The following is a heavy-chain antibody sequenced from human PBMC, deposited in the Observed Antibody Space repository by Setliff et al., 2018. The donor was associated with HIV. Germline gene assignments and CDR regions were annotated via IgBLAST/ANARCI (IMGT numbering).Heavy chain of an antibody. D-gene: IGHD1-26*01. J-gene: IGHJ3*02. CDR1: GYNFAICG. CDR2: ISASGDA. CDR3: AKDDFTGAYPSVALDI. Sequence: ASVNVSCQASGYNFAICGISWVRQAPGQGREWMGWISASGDAKPAQKFQGRVTLTTDTSSSTAYLELRSLTSDATAIYYCAKDDFTGAYPSVALDIWGQGTMVTVSS. V-gene: IGHV1-18*01.